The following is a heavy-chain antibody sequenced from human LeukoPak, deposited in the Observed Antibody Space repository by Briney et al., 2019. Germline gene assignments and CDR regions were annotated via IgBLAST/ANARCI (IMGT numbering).Heavy chain of an antibody. V-gene: IGHV1-69*06. Sequence: SVKVSCKASGGTFSSYAISWVRQAPGQGLEWMGGIIPIFGTTNHAQKFQGRVTITADKSTSTAYMELSSLRSEDTAVYYCASRYLRWLQELSPFDYWGQGTLVTVSS. CDR3: ASRYLRWLQELSPFDY. J-gene: IGHJ4*02. CDR2: IIPIFGTT. D-gene: IGHD5-24*01. CDR1: GGTFSSYA.